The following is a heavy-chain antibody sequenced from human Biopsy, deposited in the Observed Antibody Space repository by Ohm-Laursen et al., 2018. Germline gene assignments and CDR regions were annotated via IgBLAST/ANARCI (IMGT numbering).Heavy chain of an antibody. CDR2: IDVSEDNT. CDR1: GFTFSTYA. D-gene: IGHD7-27*01. J-gene: IGHJ4*01. Sequence: LSLTCAASGFTFSTYAMNWVRQAPGKGLEWVSHIDVSEDNTYYADSVRGRFTISRDNSKKMVHLQINSLRADDTAVYYCVKHWGGYNFDSWGQGTLVTVSS. CDR3: VKHWGGYNFDS. V-gene: IGHV3-23*01.